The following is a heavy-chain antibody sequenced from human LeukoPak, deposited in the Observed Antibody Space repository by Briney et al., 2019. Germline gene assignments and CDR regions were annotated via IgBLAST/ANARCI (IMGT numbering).Heavy chain of an antibody. CDR2: VYTSGTT. D-gene: IGHD1-26*01. CDR3: TGGGSYGGYFDY. V-gene: IGHV4-61*02. CDR1: GGSISSTSYS. Sequence: PSETLSLTCSVSGGSISSTSYSWSWIRQPAGKGLEWIGRVYTSGTTNYNPSLKSRVTISVDTSKNQFSLRLSSVTDADTAVYYCTGGGSYGGYFDYWGQGTLVTVSS. J-gene: IGHJ4*02.